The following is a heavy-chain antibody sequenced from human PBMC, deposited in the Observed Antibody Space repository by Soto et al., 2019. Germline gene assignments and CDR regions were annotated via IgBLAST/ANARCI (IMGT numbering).Heavy chain of an antibody. CDR1: GGTFSSYA. V-gene: IGHV1-69*13. J-gene: IGHJ6*02. Sequence: ASVKVSCKASGGTFSSYAISWVRQAPGQRLEWMGGIIPIFGTANYAQKFQGRVTITADESTSTAYMELSSLRSEDTAVYYCARWTRYCSSTSCYFPSYGMDVWGQGTTVTVSS. CDR2: IIPIFGTA. CDR3: ARWTRYCSSTSCYFPSYGMDV. D-gene: IGHD2-2*01.